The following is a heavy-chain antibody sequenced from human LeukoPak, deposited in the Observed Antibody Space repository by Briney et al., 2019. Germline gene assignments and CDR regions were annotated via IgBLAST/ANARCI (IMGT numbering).Heavy chain of an antibody. V-gene: IGHV1-18*01. CDR2: INPYNGNT. J-gene: IGHJ3*02. CDR3: ARQSYYDGRGDDAFDI. CDR1: GYTFNNYG. D-gene: IGHD3-16*01. Sequence: ASVKVSFQASGYTFNNYGISWVRQVPGQGLEWMGWINPYNGNTKFAQKFQGRVTVTTETSTSTAYMELRSLRSDDTAAYYCARQSYYDGRGDDAFDIWGQGTMVTVSS.